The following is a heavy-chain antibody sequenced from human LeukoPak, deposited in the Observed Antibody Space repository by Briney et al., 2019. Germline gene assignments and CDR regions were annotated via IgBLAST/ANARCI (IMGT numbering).Heavy chain of an antibody. V-gene: IGHV4-34*01. CDR2: INHSGST. Sequence: SETLSLTCTVSGGSISSYYWSWIRQPPGKGLEWIGEINHSGSTNYNPSLKSRVTISVDTSKNQFSLKLSSVTAADTAVYYCARGVRAYYYDSSGYYFDYWGQGTLVTVSS. CDR3: ARGVRAYYYDSSGYYFDY. CDR1: GGSISSYY. J-gene: IGHJ4*02. D-gene: IGHD3-22*01.